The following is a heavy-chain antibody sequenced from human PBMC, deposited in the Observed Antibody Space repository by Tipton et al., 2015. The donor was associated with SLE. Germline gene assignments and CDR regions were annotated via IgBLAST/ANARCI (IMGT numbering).Heavy chain of an antibody. CDR3: ARGLGSSSPPGY. Sequence: SLRLSCAASGFTFSSYSMNWVRQAPGKGLEWVSSISSSSSYIYYADSVKGRFTISRDNAKNSLYLQMNSLRAEDTAVYYCARGLGSSSPPGYWGQGTLVTVSS. CDR1: GFTFSSYS. V-gene: IGHV3-21*01. CDR2: ISSSSSYI. J-gene: IGHJ4*02. D-gene: IGHD6-13*01.